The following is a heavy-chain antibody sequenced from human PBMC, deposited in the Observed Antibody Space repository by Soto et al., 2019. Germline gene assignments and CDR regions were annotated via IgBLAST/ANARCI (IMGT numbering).Heavy chain of an antibody. CDR3: ARKYYYDSSGYRPEWFFDY. V-gene: IGHV1-18*01. CDR1: GYTFTNYG. J-gene: IGHJ4*02. CDR2: ISVYNGNT. D-gene: IGHD3-22*01. Sequence: QVQLVQSGAEVKKPGASVKVSCKASGYTFTNYGISWVRQAPGQGLEWMGWISVYNGNTKYAQKLQGRVTMTTDTSTSTAYMELRSLRSDDTAVYYCARKYYYDSSGYRPEWFFDYWGQGTLVTVSS.